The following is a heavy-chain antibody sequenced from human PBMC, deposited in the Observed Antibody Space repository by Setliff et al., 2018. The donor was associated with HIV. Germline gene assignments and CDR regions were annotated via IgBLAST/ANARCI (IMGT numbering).Heavy chain of an antibody. CDR2: IAGSAAST. CDR1: GFTFTNYA. V-gene: IGHV3-23*01. J-gene: IGHJ1*01. CDR3: ARDGGGHYQKYYQH. Sequence: GGSLRLSCAASGFTFTNYAMTWVRQAPGKGLEWVSAIAGSAASTYYADSVEGRFTISRDNAKNLLYLQMNSLTVEDTAVYYCARDGGGHYQKYYQHWGQGTQVTVSS. D-gene: IGHD1-26*01.